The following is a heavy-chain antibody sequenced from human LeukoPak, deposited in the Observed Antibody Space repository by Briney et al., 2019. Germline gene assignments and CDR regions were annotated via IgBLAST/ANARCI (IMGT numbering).Heavy chain of an antibody. J-gene: IGHJ3*02. CDR1: GYTFTGYY. V-gene: IGHV1-2*02. CDR3: ASGPGDYDILTGYYREGDAFDI. D-gene: IGHD3-9*01. Sequence: ASVKVSCKASGYTFTGYYMHWVRQAPGQGLEWMGWINPNSGGTNYAQKFQGRVTMTRDTSISTAYMELSRLTSDDTAVYYCASGPGDYDILTGYYREGDAFDIWGQGTMVTVSS. CDR2: INPNSGGT.